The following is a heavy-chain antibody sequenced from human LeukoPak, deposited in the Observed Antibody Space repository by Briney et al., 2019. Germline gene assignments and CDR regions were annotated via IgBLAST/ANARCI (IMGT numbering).Heavy chain of an antibody. CDR2: INPNSGGT. V-gene: IGHV1-2*02. Sequence: ASVKVSCKASGYTFTDYYMHWVRQAPGQGPEWMGWINPNSGGTNYAQKFQGRVTMTRDTSISTAYMELNRLRSDDTAVFYCAREEVIAAAGPTLDYWGQGALVSVSS. D-gene: IGHD6-13*01. J-gene: IGHJ4*02. CDR3: AREEVIAAAGPTLDY. CDR1: GYTFTDYY.